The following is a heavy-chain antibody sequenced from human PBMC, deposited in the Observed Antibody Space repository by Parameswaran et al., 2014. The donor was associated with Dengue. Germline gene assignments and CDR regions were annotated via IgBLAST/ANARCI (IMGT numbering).Heavy chain of an antibody. CDR3: AKDKSSPSSSWYPVFRYFDL. D-gene: IGHD6-13*01. J-gene: IGHJ2*01. CDR2: ISGSGGST. Sequence: VRQAPGKGLEWVSAISGSGGSTYYADSVKGRFTISRDNSKNTLYLQMNSLRAEDTAVYYCAKDKSSPSSSWYPVFRYFDLWGRGTLVTVSS. V-gene: IGHV3-23*01.